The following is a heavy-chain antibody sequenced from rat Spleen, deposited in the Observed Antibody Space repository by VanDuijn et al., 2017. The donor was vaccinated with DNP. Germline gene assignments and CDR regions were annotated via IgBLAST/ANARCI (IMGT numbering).Heavy chain of an antibody. CDR3: ARSRGTLDY. J-gene: IGHJ2*01. D-gene: IGHD1-11*01. V-gene: IGHV3-3*01. CDR2: INNAGST. CDR1: GFSITSSYR. Sequence: EVQLQESGPGLVKPSQSLSLACSVTGFSITSSYRWNWIRKFPGNKLEWMGYINNAGSTYYTPSLKSRISITKDTSKNQCFLQVNSVTTEDTATYYCARSRGTLDYGCQGVMVTVSS.